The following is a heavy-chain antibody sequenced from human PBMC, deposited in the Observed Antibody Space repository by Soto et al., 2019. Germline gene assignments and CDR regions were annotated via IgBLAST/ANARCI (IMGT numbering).Heavy chain of an antibody. CDR3: ARDSSASATSYSFDY. V-gene: IGHV1-46*01. D-gene: IGHD3-10*01. CDR2: INPNGGGT. J-gene: IGHJ4*02. CDR1: GYKFINHY. Sequence: QVQFVQSGAEVKKPGASVKVSCKASGYKFINHYIHWARQAPGVGLEWMGMINPNGGGTDYAQKFQGRVTMTTDTYASTVHMELSSLRSEDTAVYFCARDSSASATSYSFDYWGQGTLVTVSS.